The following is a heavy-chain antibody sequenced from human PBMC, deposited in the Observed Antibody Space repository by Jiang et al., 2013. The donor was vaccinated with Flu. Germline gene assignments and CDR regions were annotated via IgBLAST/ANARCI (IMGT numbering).Heavy chain of an antibody. CDR1: GGSFSGYY. V-gene: IGHV4-34*01. CDR3: ARGHSSSCSLWCADTDFDY. CDR2: INHSGST. J-gene: IGHJ4*02. Sequence: LLKPSETLSLTCAVYGGSFSGYYWSWIRQPPGKGLEWIGEINHSGSTNYNPSLKSRVTISVDTSKNQFSLKLSSVTAADTAVYYCARGHSSSCSLWCADTDFDYWGQGTLVTVSS. D-gene: IGHD6-13*01.